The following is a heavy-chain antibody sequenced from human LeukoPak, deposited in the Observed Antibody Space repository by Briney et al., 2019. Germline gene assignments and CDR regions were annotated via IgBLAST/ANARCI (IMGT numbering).Heavy chain of an antibody. J-gene: IGHJ4*02. D-gene: IGHD2-2*01. V-gene: IGHV4-4*07. CDR3: ARGGISTSLDY. Sequence: SETLSLTCTVSGGSISSYYWSWIRQPAGKGLEWIGRIYSSGSTKYNPSLKSRVTMSGDTSKNQISLKLSSVTAADTAVYYCARGGISTSLDYWGQGTLVTVSS. CDR2: IYSSGST. CDR1: GGSISSYY.